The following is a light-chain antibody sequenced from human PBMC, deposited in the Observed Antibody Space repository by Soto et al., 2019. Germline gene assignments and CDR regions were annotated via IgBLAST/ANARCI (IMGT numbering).Light chain of an antibody. Sequence: DIQLTQSPSFLSASVGDRFTITCRASQGISSYLAWYQQKPGKAPKLLIYAASTLQSGVPSRFSGSGSGTDFTLTISSLQPEDFATYYCQQLNSYPLTFGGGTKVDIK. V-gene: IGKV1-9*01. CDR3: QQLNSYPLT. CDR1: QGISSY. CDR2: AAS. J-gene: IGKJ4*01.